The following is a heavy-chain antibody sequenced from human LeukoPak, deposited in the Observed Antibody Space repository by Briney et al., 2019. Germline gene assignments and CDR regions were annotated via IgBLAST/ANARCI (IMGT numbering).Heavy chain of an antibody. CDR1: GFTFSSYA. D-gene: IGHD4-17*01. CDR2: ISTSGGGT. Sequence: PGGSLRLSCAASGFTFSSYAVSWVRQAPGKGLEWVSAISTSGGGTYCADSVKGRFTVSRDNSKNTLYLQMNSLRAEDTAVYYCAKCRWDYGDLFDDWGQGTLVTVSS. V-gene: IGHV3-23*01. J-gene: IGHJ5*02. CDR3: AKCRWDYGDLFDD.